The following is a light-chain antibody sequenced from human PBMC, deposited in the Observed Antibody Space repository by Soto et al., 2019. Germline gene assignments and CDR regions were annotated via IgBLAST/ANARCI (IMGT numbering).Light chain of an antibody. CDR3: GTWDSSLSVYV. V-gene: IGLV1-51*01. CDR2: DNN. Sequence: QSVLTQPPSVSAAPGQRVTISCSGSISNIGNNYVSWYRHLPGKAPELLIYDNNQRPSGIPDRFSGSKSGTSATLGITGLQTGDEADYYCGTWDSSLSVYVFGTGTKGTVL. J-gene: IGLJ1*01. CDR1: ISNIGNNY.